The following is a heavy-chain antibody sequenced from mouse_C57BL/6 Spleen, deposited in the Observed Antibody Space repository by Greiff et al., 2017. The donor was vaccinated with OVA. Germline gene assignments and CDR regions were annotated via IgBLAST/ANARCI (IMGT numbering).Heavy chain of an antibody. V-gene: IGHV1-76*01. D-gene: IGHD3-2*02. Sequence: QVQLKESGAELVRPGASVKLSCKASGYTFTDYYINWVKQRPGQGLEWIARIYPGSGNTYYNEKFKGKATLTAEKSSSTAYMQLNSLTSEDSAVYVCARAQDYYFDYWGQGTTLTVSS. CDR3: ARAQDYYFDY. CDR2: IYPGSGNT. CDR1: GYTFTDYY. J-gene: IGHJ2*01.